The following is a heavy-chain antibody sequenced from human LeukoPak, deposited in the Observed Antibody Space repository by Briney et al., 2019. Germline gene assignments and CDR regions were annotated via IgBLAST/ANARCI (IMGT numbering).Heavy chain of an antibody. CDR3: ARAGPVAEWERTGYFDY. Sequence: ASVKVSCKASGYTFTSYAMNWVRQAPGQGLEWMGWINTNTGNPTYAQGFTGRFVFSLDTSVSTAYLQISSLKAEDTAVYYCARAGPVAEWERTGYFDYWGQGTLVTVSS. J-gene: IGHJ4*02. V-gene: IGHV7-4-1*02. CDR1: GYTFTSYA. CDR2: INTNTGNP. D-gene: IGHD1-26*01.